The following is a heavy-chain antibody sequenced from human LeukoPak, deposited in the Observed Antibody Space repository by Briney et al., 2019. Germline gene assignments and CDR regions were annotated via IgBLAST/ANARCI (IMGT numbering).Heavy chain of an antibody. CDR3: ARGIVPQDINWFDP. CDR2: INPNSGGT. CDR1: GYTFTGYY. V-gene: IGHV1-2*02. Sequence: ASVKVSCKASGYTFTGYYMHWVRQAPGQGLEWMGWINPNSGGTNYAQKFQGRVTMTRDTSISTAYMELSSLRSEDTAVYYCARGIVPQDINWFDPWGQGTLVTVSS. J-gene: IGHJ5*02. D-gene: IGHD2-8*01.